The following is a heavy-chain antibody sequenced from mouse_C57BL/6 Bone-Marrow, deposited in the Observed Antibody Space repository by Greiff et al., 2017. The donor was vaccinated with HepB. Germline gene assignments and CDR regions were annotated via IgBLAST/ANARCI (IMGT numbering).Heavy chain of an antibody. CDR1: GFTFSSYA. V-gene: IGHV5-9-1*02. CDR2: ISSGGDYI. Sequence: EVQVVESGEGLVKPGGSLKLSCAASGFTFSSYAMSWVRQTPEKRLEWVAYISSGGDYIYYADTVKGRFTISRDNARNTLYLQMSSLKSEDTAMYYSTRMYYGSSYAMDYWGQGTSVTVSS. D-gene: IGHD1-1*01. J-gene: IGHJ4*01. CDR3: TRMYYGSSYAMDY.